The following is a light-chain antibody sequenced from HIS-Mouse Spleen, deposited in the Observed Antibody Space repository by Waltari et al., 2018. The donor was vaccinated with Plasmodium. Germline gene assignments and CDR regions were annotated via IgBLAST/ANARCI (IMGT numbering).Light chain of an antibody. CDR1: NTWIQR. CDR2: DDS. V-gene: IGLV3-21*02. CDR3: QVWDSSSDHPV. Sequence: SYVLTQPPSVSVAPGHTARITCGGHNTWIQRVHWYQQKPGQAPVLVVDDDSDRPSGIPERFSGSNSGNTATLTISRVEAGDEADYYCQVWDSSSDHPVFGGGTKLTVL. J-gene: IGLJ2*01.